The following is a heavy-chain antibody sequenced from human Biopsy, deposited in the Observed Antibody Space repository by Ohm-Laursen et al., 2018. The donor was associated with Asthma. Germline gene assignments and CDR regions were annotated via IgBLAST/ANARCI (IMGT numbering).Heavy chain of an antibody. Sequence: SLTLSCTASGFTFDDYAIHWVRHAPGKGLEWVSGISCYSGSIGYADSVKGRLTISRDNAKNSLYPQMNSLRAEDTALYYCAKGEWELLEANFDYWGQGTLVTVSS. V-gene: IGHV3-9*01. CDR3: AKGEWELLEANFDY. J-gene: IGHJ4*02. D-gene: IGHD1-26*01. CDR1: GFTFDDYA. CDR2: ISCYSGSI.